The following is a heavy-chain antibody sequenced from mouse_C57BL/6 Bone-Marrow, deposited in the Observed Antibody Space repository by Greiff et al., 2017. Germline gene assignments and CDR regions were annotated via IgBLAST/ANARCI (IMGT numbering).Heavy chain of an antibody. CDR1: GFSFNTYA. Sequence: DVQLVESGGGLVQPKGSLTLSCAASGFSFNTYAMNWVRQAPGKGLEWVARIRSKSNNYATYYADSVKDRFTISRDDSESMLYLQMNNLKTEDTAMCYCVRQRAFLSGDAMDYWGQGTSVTVSS. J-gene: IGHJ4*01. V-gene: IGHV10-1*01. CDR2: IRSKSNNYAT. D-gene: IGHD3-3*01. CDR3: VRQRAFLSGDAMDY.